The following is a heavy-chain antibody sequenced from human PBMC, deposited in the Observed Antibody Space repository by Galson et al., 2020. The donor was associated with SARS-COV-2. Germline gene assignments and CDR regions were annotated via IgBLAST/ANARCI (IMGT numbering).Heavy chain of an antibody. CDR2: ISYDGSNK. CDR3: ARVWRQLAYYYGMDV. D-gene: IGHD6-13*01. J-gene: IGHJ6*02. V-gene: IGHV3-30*04. CDR1: GFTFSSYA. Sequence: QIGESLKISCAASGFTFSSYAMHWVPQAPGKGLEWVAVISYDGSNKYYADSVKGRFTISRDNSKNTLYLQMNSLTAEDTAVYYCARVWRQLAYYYGMDVWGQGTTVTVSS.